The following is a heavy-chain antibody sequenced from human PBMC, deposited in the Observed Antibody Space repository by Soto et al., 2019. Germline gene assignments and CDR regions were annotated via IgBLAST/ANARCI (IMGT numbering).Heavy chain of an antibody. J-gene: IGHJ4*02. CDR3: ARGEGYSFAHDY. Sequence: KASETLSLTCTVSGGSITNSYWSWIRQPPGKGLEWIGYIYYGGSTDYNPSLKSRVTMSGDTSKNRLSLKLNSVAAADTAVYYCARGEGYSFAHDYWGQGIQVTVSS. CDR1: GGSITNSY. D-gene: IGHD5-18*01. CDR2: IYYGGST. V-gene: IGHV4-59*01.